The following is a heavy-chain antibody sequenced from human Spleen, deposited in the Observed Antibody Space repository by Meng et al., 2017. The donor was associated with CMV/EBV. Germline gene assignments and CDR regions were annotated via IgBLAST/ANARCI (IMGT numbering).Heavy chain of an antibody. J-gene: IGHJ4*02. CDR3: ARLERAAAGFGLVDY. CDR1: GSISSSSYY. CDR2: IYYSGST. D-gene: IGHD6-13*01. V-gene: IGHV4-39*01. Sequence: GSISSSSYYWGWIRQPPGKGLEWIGSIYYSGSTYYNPSLKSRVTISVDTSKNQFSLKLSSVTAADTAVYYCARLERAAAGFGLVDYWGQGTLVTVSS.